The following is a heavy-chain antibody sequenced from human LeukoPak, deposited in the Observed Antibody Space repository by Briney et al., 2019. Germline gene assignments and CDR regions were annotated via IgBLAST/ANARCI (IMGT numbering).Heavy chain of an antibody. CDR2: IYYSGST. CDR1: GGSISSSSYY. J-gene: IGHJ4*02. Sequence: PSETLSLTCTVSGGSISSSSYYWGWIRQPPGKGLEWIGSIYYSGSTYYNPSLKSRVTISVDTSKNQFSLKLSSVTAADAAVYYCARLGDGDYFRIWGQGTLVTVSS. D-gene: IGHD4-17*01. V-gene: IGHV4-39*01. CDR3: ARLGDGDYFRI.